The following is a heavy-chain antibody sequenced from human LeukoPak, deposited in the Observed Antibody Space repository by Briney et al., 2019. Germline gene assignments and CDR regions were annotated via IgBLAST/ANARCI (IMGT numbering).Heavy chain of an antibody. CDR3: AELGITMIGGV. CDR2: ISSSGSTI. J-gene: IGHJ6*04. V-gene: IGHV3-48*03. Sequence: GGSLRLSCAASGFTFSSYEMNWVRQAPGKGLEWVSYISSSGSTIYYADSVKGRFTFSRDNAKNSLYLQMDSLRAEDTAVYYCAELGITMIGGVWGKGTTVTISS. D-gene: IGHD3-10*02. CDR1: GFTFSSYE.